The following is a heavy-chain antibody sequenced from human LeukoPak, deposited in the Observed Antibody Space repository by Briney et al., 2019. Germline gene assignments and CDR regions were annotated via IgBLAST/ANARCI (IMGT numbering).Heavy chain of an antibody. D-gene: IGHD5-18*01. CDR3: ARDRLKAAMVYYYYGMDV. CDR2: IIPLFGIA. CDR1: AGTFSSYA. Sequence: SVKVSCKASAGTFSSYAISWVRQAPGQGLEWMGRIIPLFGIANYAQKFQGRVTITADKSTSTAYVELSSLRSEDTAVYYCARDRLKAAMVYYYYGMDVWGQGTTVTVSS. V-gene: IGHV1-69*04. J-gene: IGHJ6*02.